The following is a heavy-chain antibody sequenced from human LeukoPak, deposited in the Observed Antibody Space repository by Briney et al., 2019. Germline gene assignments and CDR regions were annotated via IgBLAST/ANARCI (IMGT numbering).Heavy chain of an antibody. CDR1: GFIFSHYG. J-gene: IGHJ4*02. Sequence: GGSLRLSCAASGFIFSHYGMHWVRQAPGKGLEWVAVISYDGSNKYYADSVKGRFTISRDNFKNTLYLQMNSLRAEDTAVYYCARDRSNIVVVPASDYFDYWGQGTLVTVSS. CDR3: ARDRSNIVVVPASDYFDY. D-gene: IGHD2-2*01. V-gene: IGHV3-30*19. CDR2: ISYDGSNK.